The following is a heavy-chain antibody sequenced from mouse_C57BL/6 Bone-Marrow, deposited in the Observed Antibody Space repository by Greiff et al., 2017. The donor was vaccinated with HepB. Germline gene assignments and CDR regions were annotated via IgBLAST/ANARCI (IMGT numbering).Heavy chain of an antibody. CDR2: ISYSGST. CDR3: ARSGDSNYEGGFAY. D-gene: IGHD2-5*01. V-gene: IGHV3-8*01. J-gene: IGHJ3*01. Sequence: DVKLVESGPRLAKPSQTLSLTCSVTAHFITSAYLNWIRKFPGNKLEYMEYISYSGSTYYNPPLKSRLSITRDTSKNQYYLQLNSVTTEDTTTYYCARSGDSNYEGGFAYWGQGTLVTVSA. CDR1: AHFITSAY.